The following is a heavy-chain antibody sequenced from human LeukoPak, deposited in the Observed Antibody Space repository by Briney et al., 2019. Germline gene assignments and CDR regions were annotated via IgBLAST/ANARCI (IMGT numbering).Heavy chain of an antibody. CDR2: IIPILGIA. Sequence: GASVKVSCKASGGTFSSYAISWVRQAPGQGLEWMGRIIPILGIANYAQKFQGRVTITADKSTSTAYMELSSLRSEDTAVYYCASDYGDYVVQPIDYWGRGTLVTVSS. D-gene: IGHD4-17*01. CDR3: ASDYGDYVVQPIDY. CDR1: GGTFSSYA. V-gene: IGHV1-69*04. J-gene: IGHJ4*02.